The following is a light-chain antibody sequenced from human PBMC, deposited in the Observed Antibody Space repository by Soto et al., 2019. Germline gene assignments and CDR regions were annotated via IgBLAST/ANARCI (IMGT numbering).Light chain of an antibody. Sequence: QSALTQPASVSGSPGQSITISCTGTSSDIGSYERVSWYQRHPGKAPKLMIYEDYRRPSGISNRFSGSKSGNTASLTISGLQAEDEADYYCCSYAGSDIFAVFGGGTKVTVL. J-gene: IGLJ3*02. CDR2: EDY. V-gene: IGLV2-23*01. CDR1: SSDIGSYER. CDR3: CSYAGSDIFAV.